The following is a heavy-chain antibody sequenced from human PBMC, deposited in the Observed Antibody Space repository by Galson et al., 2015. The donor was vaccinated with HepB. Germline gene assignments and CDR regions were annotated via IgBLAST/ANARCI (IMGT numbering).Heavy chain of an antibody. CDR1: GFSLSTSGVG. CDR2: IYWDDDK. V-gene: IGHV2-5*02. D-gene: IGHD3-3*01. J-gene: IGHJ5*02. CDR3: AHSPDYDFWSGYYIDPPGDLSRGFDP. Sequence: PALVKPTQTLTLTCTFSGFSLSTSGVGVGWIRQPPGKALEWLALIYWDDDKRHSPSLKSRLTITKDTSKNQVVLTMTNMDPVDTATYYCAHSPDYDFWSGYYIDPPGDLSRGFDPWGQGTLVTVSS.